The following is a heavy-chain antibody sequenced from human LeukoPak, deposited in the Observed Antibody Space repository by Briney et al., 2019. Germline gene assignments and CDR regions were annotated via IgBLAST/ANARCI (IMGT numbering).Heavy chain of an antibody. CDR1: GFTFSDYC. CDR2: ISSSSTYT. CDR3: ARDDFWSGYYRGYFDY. V-gene: IGHV3-11*06. J-gene: IGHJ4*02. D-gene: IGHD3-3*01. Sequence: GGSLRLSCAASGFTFSDYCMSWIRQAPGKGLEWVSYISSSSTYTYYADSVKGRFTISRDNAKNSLYLQMNSLRAEDTAVYYCARDDFWSGYYRGYFDYWGQGTLVTVSS.